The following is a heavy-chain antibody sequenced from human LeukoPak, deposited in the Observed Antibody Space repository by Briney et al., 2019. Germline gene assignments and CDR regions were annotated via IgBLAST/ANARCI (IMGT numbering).Heavy chain of an antibody. CDR3: ARDFPMTTVVTLDAFDI. D-gene: IGHD4-23*01. J-gene: IGHJ3*02. Sequence: ASVKVSCKASGYTFTSYYMHWVRQAPGQGLEWMGIINPSGGSTSYAQKFQGRVTMTRDTSTSTVYMELSSPRSEDTAVYYCARDFPMTTVVTLDAFDIWGQGTMVTVSS. V-gene: IGHV1-46*01. CDR1: GYTFTSYY. CDR2: INPSGGST.